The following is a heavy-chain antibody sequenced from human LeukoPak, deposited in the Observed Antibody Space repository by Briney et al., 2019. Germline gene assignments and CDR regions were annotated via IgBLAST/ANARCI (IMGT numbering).Heavy chain of an antibody. CDR2: IKQDGGEE. J-gene: IGHJ4*02. Sequence: GGSLRLSCAASGFIFSTYWMSWVRQAPGKGLEWVANIKQDGGEEHYVDSVKGRLTISRDNAKNSLYLQMNSLRAEDTAVYYCARDKSADYGDSYFDSWGQGILVTVSS. CDR1: GFIFSTYW. D-gene: IGHD4-17*01. V-gene: IGHV3-7*01. CDR3: ARDKSADYGDSYFDS.